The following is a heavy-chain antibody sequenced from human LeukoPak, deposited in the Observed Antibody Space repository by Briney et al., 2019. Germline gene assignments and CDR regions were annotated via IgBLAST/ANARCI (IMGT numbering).Heavy chain of an antibody. CDR2: IKQDGSEK. CDR1: GITFSSHW. Sequence: PGGSLRLSCAASGITFSSHWMSWVRQAAGKGLEWVANIKQDGSEKYYVDSVKGRFTISRDNAKNTLYLQLNSLRAEDTAVYYCARVSSSSWWALDYWGQGTLVTVSS. D-gene: IGHD6-13*01. CDR3: ARVSSSSWWALDY. J-gene: IGHJ4*02. V-gene: IGHV3-7*01.